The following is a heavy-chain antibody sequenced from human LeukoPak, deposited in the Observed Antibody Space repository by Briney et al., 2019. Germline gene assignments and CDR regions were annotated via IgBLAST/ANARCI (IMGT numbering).Heavy chain of an antibody. CDR1: GFTLSSYW. CDR2: INSDGRNT. J-gene: IGHJ4*02. CDR3: VRDQGYTYAIGY. D-gene: IGHD5-18*01. Sequence: HPGGSLRLSCAASGFTLSSYWMHWVRQAPGKGLVWVSRINSDGRNTNYADSVKGRFTISRDNAKNTLYLQMSSLRAEDTAVYYCVRDQGYTYAIGYWGQGTLVTVSS. V-gene: IGHV3-74*01.